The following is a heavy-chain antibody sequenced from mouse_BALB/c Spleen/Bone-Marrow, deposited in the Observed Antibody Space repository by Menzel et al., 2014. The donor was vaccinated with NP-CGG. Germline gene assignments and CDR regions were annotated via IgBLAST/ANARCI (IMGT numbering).Heavy chain of an antibody. V-gene: IGHV1-84*02. CDR2: IYPGSGNT. J-gene: IGHJ2*01. CDR3: ARENYGSSYYFDY. Sequence: QVQLQQSGLELVKPGASVKISCKASGYTFTDYYINWVKQKPGQGLEWIGWIYPGSGNTKYNEKFKGKATLTVDTSSSTAYMQLSSLTSEDTAVYFCARENYGSSYYFDYWGQGTTLTISS. D-gene: IGHD1-1*01. CDR1: GYTFTDYY.